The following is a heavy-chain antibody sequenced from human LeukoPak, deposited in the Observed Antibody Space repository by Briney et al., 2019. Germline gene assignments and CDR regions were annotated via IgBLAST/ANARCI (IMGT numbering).Heavy chain of an antibody. CDR2: INSDGSST. D-gene: IGHD4-17*01. Sequence: GGSLRLSCAASGFTFSSYWMHWVRQAPGKGLVWVSRINSDGSSTSYADSVKGRFTISRDNAKNTLYLQMNSLRAEDTAVYYCARGTHRRWSTVTTLPNDYWGQGTLVTVSS. CDR3: ARGTHRRWSTVTTLPNDY. V-gene: IGHV3-74*01. CDR1: GFTFSSYW. J-gene: IGHJ4*02.